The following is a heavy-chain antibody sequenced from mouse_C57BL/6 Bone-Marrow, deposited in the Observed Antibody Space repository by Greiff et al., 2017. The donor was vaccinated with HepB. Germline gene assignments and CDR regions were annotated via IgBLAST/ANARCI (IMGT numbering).Heavy chain of an antibody. CDR1: GYTFTSYW. CDR3: AKSGTRWLAY. CDR2: IHTNSGST. J-gene: IGHJ3*01. V-gene: IGHV1-64*01. D-gene: IGHD4-1*01. Sequence: VQLQQPGAELVKPGASVKLSCKASGYTFTSYWMHWVKQRPGQGLEWIGMIHTNSGSTNYNEKFKSKATLTVDKSSSTSYMQLSSLTSEDSAVYYCAKSGTRWLAYWGQGTLVTVSA.